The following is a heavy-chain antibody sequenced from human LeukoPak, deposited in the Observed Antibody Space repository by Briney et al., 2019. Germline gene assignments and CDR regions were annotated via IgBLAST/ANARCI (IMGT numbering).Heavy chain of an antibody. Sequence: GASVKVSCKASGYTFTGHYIHWVRQAPGQGFEWMGWINPNTGGTDYAQKFQDRISITTYTSIGTAYMELTRLTSDDTALYYCARDLATIDGIAWYYFENWGQGTLVTVS. D-gene: IGHD5-12*01. J-gene: IGHJ4*02. CDR2: INPNTGGT. V-gene: IGHV1-2*02. CDR1: GYTFTGHY. CDR3: ARDLATIDGIAWYYFEN.